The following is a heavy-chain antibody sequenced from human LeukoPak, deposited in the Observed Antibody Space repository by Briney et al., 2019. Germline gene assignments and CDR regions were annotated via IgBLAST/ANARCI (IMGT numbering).Heavy chain of an antibody. D-gene: IGHD6-19*01. V-gene: IGHV4-39*01. Sequence: SETLSLTCTVSGGSIRKSTHYWGWIRQPPGKGLEWIGNIYYSGSTYYNPSLKSRVTMSVDTSKNQFSLSLSSVTAADTAVYYCARLYSNGWYIDYWGQGTLVTVSS. CDR3: ARLYSNGWYIDY. J-gene: IGHJ4*02. CDR1: GGSIRKSTHY. CDR2: IYYSGST.